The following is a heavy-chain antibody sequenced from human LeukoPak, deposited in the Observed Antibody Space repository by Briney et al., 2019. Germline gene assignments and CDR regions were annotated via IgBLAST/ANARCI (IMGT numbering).Heavy chain of an antibody. CDR1: GGSFSGVY. CDR3: ARGRNYFDSSGYNFVWFDP. D-gene: IGHD3-22*01. J-gene: IGHJ5*02. Sequence: SETLSLTCAAYGGSFSGVYWSWIRQPPGKGLEWIGEINQSGSTNYNPSLKSRLTISVDTSKKQFSLKLSSVTDADTAVYYCARGRNYFDSSGYNFVWFDPWGQGTLLTVSS. V-gene: IGHV4-34*01. CDR2: INQSGST.